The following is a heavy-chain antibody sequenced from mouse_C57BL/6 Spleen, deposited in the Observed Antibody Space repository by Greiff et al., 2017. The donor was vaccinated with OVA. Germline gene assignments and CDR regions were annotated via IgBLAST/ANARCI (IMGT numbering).Heavy chain of an antibody. J-gene: IGHJ1*03. Sequence: EVKLVESGGGLVKPGGSLKLSCAASGFTFSDYGMHWVRQAPEKGLEWVAYISSGSSTIYYADTVKGRFTISRDNAKNTLFRQMTSLRSEDTAMYYGARPYTPHWYFEVWGTGTTVTVSS. D-gene: IGHD2-10*01. CDR2: ISSGSSTI. V-gene: IGHV5-17*01. CDR1: GFTFSDYG. CDR3: ARPYTPHWYFEV.